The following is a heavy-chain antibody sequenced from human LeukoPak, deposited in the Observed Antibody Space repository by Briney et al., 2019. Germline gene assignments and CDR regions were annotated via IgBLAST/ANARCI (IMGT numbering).Heavy chain of an antibody. Sequence: PSETLSLTCTVSGGSISSYYWSWIRQPPGKGLEWIGYIYTSGSTNYNPSLKSRVTISVDTSKHQFSLKLSSVTAADTAVYYCARKGASGSYRFDPWGQGTLVTVSS. CDR2: IYTSGST. CDR3: ARKGASGSYRFDP. V-gene: IGHV4-4*09. J-gene: IGHJ5*02. CDR1: GGSISSYY. D-gene: IGHD1-26*01.